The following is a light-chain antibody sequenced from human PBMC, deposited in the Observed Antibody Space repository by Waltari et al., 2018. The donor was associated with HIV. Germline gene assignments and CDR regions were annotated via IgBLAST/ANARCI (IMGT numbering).Light chain of an antibody. J-gene: IGKJ1*01. Sequence: DIVMTQTPLSLTVSSGEPASISCNSSQTLKHENGFTYLDWFVHRPGRAPEPLIHLPASRTSGISDRFSGRGSATDFTLTIDAVQAGDVVHYFCMQTLEIPWTFGQGTKLQI. CDR3: MQTLEIPWT. CDR1: QTLKHENGFTY. V-gene: IGKV2-28*01. CDR2: LPA.